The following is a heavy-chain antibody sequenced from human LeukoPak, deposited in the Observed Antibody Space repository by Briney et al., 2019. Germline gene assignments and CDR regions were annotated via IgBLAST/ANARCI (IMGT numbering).Heavy chain of an antibody. CDR2: IYTSGST. Sequence: PSETLSLTCTVSGGSISSYYWSWIRQPAGKGLEWIGRIYTSGSTNYNPSLKSRVTMSVDTSKNQFSLKLNSVTAADTAVYYCARSHSSGYYYYYGMDVWGQGTTVTVSS. CDR1: GGSISSYY. CDR3: ARSHSSGYYYYYGMDV. D-gene: IGHD3-22*01. J-gene: IGHJ6*02. V-gene: IGHV4-4*07.